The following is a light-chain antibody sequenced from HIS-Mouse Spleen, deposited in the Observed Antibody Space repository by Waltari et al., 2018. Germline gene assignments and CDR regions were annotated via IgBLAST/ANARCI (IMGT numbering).Light chain of an antibody. CDR2: AAS. V-gene: IGKV1-9*01. Sequence: DIQLTPSPSFLSASVGDSVTITCRDSQGISSYLAWYQQKPGKAPKLLIYAASTLQSGVPSRFSGSGSGTEFTLTISSLQPEDFATYYCQQLNSYPPTFGQGTKVEIK. CDR1: QGISSY. J-gene: IGKJ1*01. CDR3: QQLNSYPPT.